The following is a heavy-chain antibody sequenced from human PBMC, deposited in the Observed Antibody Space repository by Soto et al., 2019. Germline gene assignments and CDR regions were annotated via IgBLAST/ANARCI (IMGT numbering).Heavy chain of an antibody. Sequence: PSETLSLTCTVSGGSISSGYYYWSWIRQPPGKGLEWIGYIYYSGSTYYNPSLKSRVTISVDTSKNQFSLKLSSVTAADTAVYYCARAWGDPDIVATIGCAFDIWGQGTMVTVSS. CDR3: ARAWGDPDIVATIGCAFDI. CDR1: GGSISSGYYY. CDR2: IYYSGST. V-gene: IGHV4-30-4*01. D-gene: IGHD5-12*01. J-gene: IGHJ3*02.